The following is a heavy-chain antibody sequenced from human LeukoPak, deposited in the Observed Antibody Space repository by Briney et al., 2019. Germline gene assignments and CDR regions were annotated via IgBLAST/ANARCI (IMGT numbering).Heavy chain of an antibody. V-gene: IGHV4-61*09. CDR1: GASISSTSYC. D-gene: IGHD3-9*01. Sequence: SETLSLTCTVSGASISSTSYCWGWIRQPAGKGLEWIGHIHTSGSTNYNPSLKSRVTISVDTSKNQFSLKLSSVTAADTAVYYCARNYDILTGYSFWFDPWGQGTLVTVSS. CDR2: IHTSGST. J-gene: IGHJ5*02. CDR3: ARNYDILTGYSFWFDP.